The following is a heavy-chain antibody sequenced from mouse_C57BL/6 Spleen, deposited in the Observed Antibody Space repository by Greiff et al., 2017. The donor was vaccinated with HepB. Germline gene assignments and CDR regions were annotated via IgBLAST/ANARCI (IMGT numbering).Heavy chain of an antibody. J-gene: IGHJ2*01. V-gene: IGHV1-61*01. CDR3: ARERLYDYGFDY. D-gene: IGHD2-4*01. Sequence: QVQLKQPGAELVRPGSSVKLSCKASGYTFTSYWMDWVKQRPGQGLEWIGNIYPSDSETHYNQKFKDKATLTVDKSSSTAYMQLSSLTSEDSAVYYCARERLYDYGFDYWGQGTTLTVSS. CDR1: GYTFTSYW. CDR2: IYPSDSET.